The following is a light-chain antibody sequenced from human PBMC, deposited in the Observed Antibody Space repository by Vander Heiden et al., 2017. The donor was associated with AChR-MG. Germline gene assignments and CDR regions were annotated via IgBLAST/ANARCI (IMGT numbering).Light chain of an antibody. Sequence: SALPQPPSVSGSPGRSTTIACTGTSSDVGGDNNVAWYQQHPGKAAKLMIYDVSKRPSGGANRFSGSKSGNTASLTISGRQAEEEADYYCSSYTSSSTLVVFGGGTKLTVL. CDR2: DVS. CDR3: SSYTSSSTLVV. CDR1: SSDVGGDNN. V-gene: IGLV2-14*01. J-gene: IGLJ2*01.